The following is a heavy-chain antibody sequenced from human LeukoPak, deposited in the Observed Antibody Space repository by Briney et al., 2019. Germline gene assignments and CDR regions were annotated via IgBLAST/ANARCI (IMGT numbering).Heavy chain of an antibody. CDR1: GGTFSSYA. Sequence: SCKASGGTFSSYAMSWVRQAPGKGLEWVSAISGSGGSTYYADSVKGRFTISRDNSKNTLYLQMNSLRAEDTAVYYCAKVNWGDAFDIWGQGQWSPSLQ. CDR2: ISGSGGST. J-gene: IGHJ3*02. V-gene: IGHV3-23*01. CDR3: AKVNWGDAFDI. D-gene: IGHD7-27*01.